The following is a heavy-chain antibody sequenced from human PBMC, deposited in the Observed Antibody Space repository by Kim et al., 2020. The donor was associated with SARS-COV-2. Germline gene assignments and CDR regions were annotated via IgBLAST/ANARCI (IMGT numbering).Heavy chain of an antibody. CDR3: ATIPWSYYYYGMDV. CDR1: GFTFSSYA. J-gene: IGHJ6*02. V-gene: IGHV3-30-3*01. CDR2: ISYDGSNK. Sequence: GGSLRLSCAASGFTFSSYAMHWVRQAPGKGLEWVAVISYDGSNKYYADSVKGRFTISRDNSKNTLYLQMNSLRAEDTAVYYCATIPWSYYYYGMDVWGQGTTVTVSS.